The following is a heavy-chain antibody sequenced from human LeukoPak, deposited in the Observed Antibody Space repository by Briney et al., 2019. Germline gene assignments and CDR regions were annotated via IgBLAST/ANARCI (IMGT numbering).Heavy chain of an antibody. V-gene: IGHV3-11*01. J-gene: IGHJ4*02. CDR1: GFTFSDYY. D-gene: IGHD5-18*01. CDR3: ARRGDTAMVTLDY. Sequence: PGGSLRLSCAASGFTFSDYYMSWIRQAPGKGLEWVSYISSSGSTIYYADSVKGRFTISRDNAKNSLYLQMNSLRAEDTALYYCARRGDTAMVTLDYWGQGTLVTVSS. CDR2: ISSSGSTI.